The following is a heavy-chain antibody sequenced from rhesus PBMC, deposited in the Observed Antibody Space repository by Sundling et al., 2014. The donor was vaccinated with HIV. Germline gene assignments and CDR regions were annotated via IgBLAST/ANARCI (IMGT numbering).Heavy chain of an antibody. V-gene: IGHV4-65*02. CDR3: ARLGYCSGGVCYADYFDV. CDR2: IYGNSAST. CDR1: GGSISTSNW. J-gene: IGHJ5-1*01. Sequence: QVQLQESGPGLVKPSETLSLTCGVSGGSISTSNWWSWIRQSPGKGLQWIGSIYGNSASTYYNPSLRNRVTISKDTSKNQFSLKLSSVTAADTAVYYCARLGYCSGGVCYADYFDVWGPGVLVTVSS. D-gene: IGHD2-8*01.